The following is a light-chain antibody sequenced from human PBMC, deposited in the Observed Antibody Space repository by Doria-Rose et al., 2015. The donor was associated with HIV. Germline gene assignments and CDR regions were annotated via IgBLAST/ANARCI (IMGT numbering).Light chain of an antibody. Sequence: VLTQSPESLGMSLGERATLNCKSNQSLLYTSKNYLAWYQQKPGQPPKLLIYWASTRQSGVPARFSGSGSGTDFTHTISSLEAEDVAAYYCQQYYDTPSFGPGTTVDIK. CDR1: QSLLYTSKNY. CDR3: QQYYDTPS. V-gene: IGKV4-1*01. CDR2: WAS. J-gene: IGKJ3*01.